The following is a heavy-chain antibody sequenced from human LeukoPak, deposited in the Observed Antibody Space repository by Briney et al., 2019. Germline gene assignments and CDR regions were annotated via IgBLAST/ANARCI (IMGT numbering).Heavy chain of an antibody. CDR3: ARVFVGATEDHHYYYMDV. V-gene: IGHV1-18*01. Sequence: GASVKVSCKASGYTFTSYGISWVRQAPGQGLEWMGWISAYNGNTNYAQKLQGRVTMTTDTSTSTAYMELRSLRSDDTAVYYCARVFVGATEDHHYYYMDVWGKGTTVTISS. CDR2: ISAYNGNT. J-gene: IGHJ6*03. CDR1: GYTFTSYG. D-gene: IGHD1-26*01.